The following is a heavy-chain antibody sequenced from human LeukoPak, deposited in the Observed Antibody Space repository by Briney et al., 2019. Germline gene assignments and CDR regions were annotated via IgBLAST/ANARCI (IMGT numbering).Heavy chain of an antibody. CDR3: ARAGRGLMVYAISPNWFDP. J-gene: IGHJ5*02. D-gene: IGHD2-8*01. CDR1: GGSISSSSYY. CDR2: TYDSDST. Sequence: SETLSLTCTVSGGSISSSSYYWGWIRQPPGKGLEWIGSTYDSDSTYDNPSLKSRVTISVDTSKNQFSLILSSVTAADTAVYYCARAGRGLMVYAISPNWFDPWGQGILVTVSS. V-gene: IGHV4-39*07.